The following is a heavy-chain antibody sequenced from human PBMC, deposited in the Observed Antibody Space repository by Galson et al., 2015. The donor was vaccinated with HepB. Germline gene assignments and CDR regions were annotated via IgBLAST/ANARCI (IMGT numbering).Heavy chain of an antibody. Sequence: SLRLSCAASGFTFSSYAMHWVRQAPGKGLEWVAVISYDGSNKYYADSVKGRFTISRDNSKNTLYLQMNSLRAEDTAVYYCARELDSSGWYMADYWGQGTLVTVSS. CDR2: ISYDGSNK. CDR1: GFTFSSYA. D-gene: IGHD6-19*01. CDR3: ARELDSSGWYMADY. V-gene: IGHV3-30-3*01. J-gene: IGHJ4*02.